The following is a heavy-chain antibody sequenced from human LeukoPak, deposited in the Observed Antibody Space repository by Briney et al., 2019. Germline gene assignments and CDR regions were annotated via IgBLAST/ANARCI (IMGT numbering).Heavy chain of an antibody. CDR2: IYYSGST. CDR3: AARIQLWQRGGGRRFDP. CDR1: GGSFSGYY. J-gene: IGHJ5*02. D-gene: IGHD5-18*01. Sequence: SETLSLTCAVYGGSFSGYYWSWIRQPPGKGLEWIGSIYYSGSTYYNPSLKSRVTISVDTSKNQFSLKLSSVTAADTAVYYCAARIQLWQRGGGRRFDPWGQGTLVTVSS. V-gene: IGHV4-34*01.